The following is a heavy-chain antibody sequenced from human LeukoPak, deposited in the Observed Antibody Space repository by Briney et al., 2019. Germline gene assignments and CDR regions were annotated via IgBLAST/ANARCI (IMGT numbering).Heavy chain of an antibody. V-gene: IGHV3-43*01. CDR1: GFTFDDYT. D-gene: IGHD3-3*01. CDR2: ISWDGGST. Sequence: PGGSLRLSCAASGFTFDDYTMHWVRQAPGKGLEWVSLISWDGGSTYYADSVKGRFTISRDNSKNSLYLQMNSLRTEDTALYYCAKGRKFYDFWSGYPPYYYYGMDVWGPGTTVTVSS. CDR3: AKGRKFYDFWSGYPPYYYYGMDV. J-gene: IGHJ6*02.